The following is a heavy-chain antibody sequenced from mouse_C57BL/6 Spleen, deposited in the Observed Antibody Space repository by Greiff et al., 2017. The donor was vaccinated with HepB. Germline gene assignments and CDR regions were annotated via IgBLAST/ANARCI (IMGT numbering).Heavy chain of an antibody. Sequence: QVQLQQPGAELVMPGASVKLSCKASGYTFTSYWMHWVKQRPGQGLEWIGEIDPSDSYTNYNQKFKGKSTLTVDKSSSTAYMQLSSLTSEDSAVYYCASGIFITTNLGHFDYWGQGTTLTVSS. D-gene: IGHD1-1*01. CDR1: GYTFTSYW. V-gene: IGHV1-69*01. J-gene: IGHJ2*01. CDR2: IDPSDSYT. CDR3: ASGIFITTNLGHFDY.